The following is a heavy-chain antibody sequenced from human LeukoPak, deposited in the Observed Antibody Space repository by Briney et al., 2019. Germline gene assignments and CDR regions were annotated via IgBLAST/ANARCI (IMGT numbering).Heavy chain of an antibody. CDR2: INRGGDT. V-gene: IGHV4-34*01. J-gene: IGHJ4*03. D-gene: IGHD3/OR15-3a*01. CDR1: GGSFSGYY. Sequence: PSETLSLTCAVYGGSFSGYYWGWIRQPPGKGLEWIGEINRGGDTNYNPFLKSRATISIDTSRNYFSLKLSSVTAADTAVHYCARGRGTGSYFHDWGQGTLVTVSS. CDR3: ARGRGTGSYFHD.